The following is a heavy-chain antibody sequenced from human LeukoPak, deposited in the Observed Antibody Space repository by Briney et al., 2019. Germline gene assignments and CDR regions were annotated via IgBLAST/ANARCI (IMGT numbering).Heavy chain of an antibody. V-gene: IGHV3-7*01. D-gene: IGHD3-9*01. Sequence: GGSLRLSCAASGFTFSSYWMSWVRQAPGKGLEWVANIKQDGSEKYYVDSVQGRFTISRDNAKNSLYLQMNSLRAEDTAVYYCAGSLRYFDDYYFDYWGQGTLVTVSS. CDR2: IKQDGSEK. CDR3: AGSLRYFDDYYFDY. CDR1: GFTFSSYW. J-gene: IGHJ4*02.